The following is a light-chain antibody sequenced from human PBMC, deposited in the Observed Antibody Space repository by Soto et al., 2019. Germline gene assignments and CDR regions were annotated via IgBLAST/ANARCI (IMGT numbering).Light chain of an antibody. Sequence: ETVLTQSPGTLSLSPGERATLSCRAGQSISRTFLAWYQQKPGQAPRLLIYDASNRATGIPARFSGSGSGTDFTLTISSLEPEDFAVYYCQQRSNWPALTFGGGTKVDIK. CDR3: QQRSNWPALT. CDR2: DAS. CDR1: QSISRTF. J-gene: IGKJ4*01. V-gene: IGKV3D-20*02.